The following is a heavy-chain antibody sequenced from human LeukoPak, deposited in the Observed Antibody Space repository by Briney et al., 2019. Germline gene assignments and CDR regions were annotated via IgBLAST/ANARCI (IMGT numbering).Heavy chain of an antibody. D-gene: IGHD4-11*01. Sequence: ASVKVSCKASGYTFTSYDINWVRQATGQGLEWMGWMNPNSGNTGYAQKFQGRVTMTRNTSISTAYMELSSLRSEDTALYYCARERVTIDNYYYMDVWGKGTTVIVSS. CDR1: GYTFTSYD. V-gene: IGHV1-8*01. CDR2: MNPNSGNT. CDR3: ARERVTIDNYYYMDV. J-gene: IGHJ6*03.